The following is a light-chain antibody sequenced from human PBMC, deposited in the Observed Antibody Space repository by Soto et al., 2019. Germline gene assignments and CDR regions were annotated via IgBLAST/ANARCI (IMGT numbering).Light chain of an antibody. J-gene: IGKJ1*01. CDR2: QIS. CDR1: QSLVYSDGNTY. CDR3: MQFAHFPRT. V-gene: IGKV2-24*01. Sequence: DVVLTQTPLSSPVTLGQPASISCRSSQSLVYSDGNTYLCWLQQRPGQPPRLLIYQISKRVSGVPDRFSGSGAGTDFTLKISRVEAEDVGVYYCMQFAHFPRTFGQGTKLEI.